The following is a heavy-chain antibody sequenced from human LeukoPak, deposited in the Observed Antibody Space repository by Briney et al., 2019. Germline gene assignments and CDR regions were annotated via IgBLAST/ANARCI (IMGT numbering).Heavy chain of an antibody. CDR2: VYRSGTT. J-gene: IGHJ4*02. V-gene: IGHV4-38-2*02. CDR3: AKENWVFDY. D-gene: IGHD7-27*01. Sequence: SETLSLTCVVSGYSISSGYHWGWIRQPPGKGLEWIGSVYRSGTTYYDPSLKSRVTISVDTSKNQISLQVRSVTAAYTATYYWAKENWVFDYWGQGILVTVSS. CDR1: GYSISSGYH.